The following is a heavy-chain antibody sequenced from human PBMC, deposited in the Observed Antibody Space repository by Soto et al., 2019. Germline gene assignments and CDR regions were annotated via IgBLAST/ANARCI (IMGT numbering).Heavy chain of an antibody. J-gene: IGHJ4*02. CDR3: TVVATTFYS. V-gene: IGHV3-49*04. Sequence: PGGSLRLXCAASGFTFSDYWMSWVRQTPGKGLEWVGFIRSKTYGGTAEYAASVKGRFTISRDDSKSIAYLQMNSLKTEDTAIYYCTVVATTFYSWAQGTLVTVSS. CDR2: IRSKTYGGTA. D-gene: IGHD5-12*01. CDR1: GFTFSDYW.